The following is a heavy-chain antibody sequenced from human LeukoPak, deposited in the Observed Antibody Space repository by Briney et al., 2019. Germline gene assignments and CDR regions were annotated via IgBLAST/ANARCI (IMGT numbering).Heavy chain of an antibody. V-gene: IGHV4-34*01. CDR3: AREHYYGSGSYYYGMDV. CDR1: GGSISSYY. CDR2: INHSGST. J-gene: IGHJ6*02. D-gene: IGHD3-10*01. Sequence: PSETLSLTCTVSGGSISSYYWSWIRQPPGKGLEWIGEINHSGSTNYNPSLKSRVTISVDTSKNQFSLKLSSVTAADTAVYYCAREHYYGSGSYYYGMDVWGQGTTVTVSS.